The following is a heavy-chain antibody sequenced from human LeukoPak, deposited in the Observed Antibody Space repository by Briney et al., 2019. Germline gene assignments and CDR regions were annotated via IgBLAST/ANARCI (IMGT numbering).Heavy chain of an antibody. Sequence: GASVTVSFKPSGYTFHTYGVSWVRQAPGQGVEWMGSISAHSGNTNYAQKFQGRVTMTTDTSTSTTYLDLRGLRSDDTAVYYCASVGLLAFDYWGQGTLVTVSS. J-gene: IGHJ4*02. CDR3: ASVGLLAFDY. CDR2: ISAHSGNT. V-gene: IGHV1-18*01. CDR1: GYTFHTYG.